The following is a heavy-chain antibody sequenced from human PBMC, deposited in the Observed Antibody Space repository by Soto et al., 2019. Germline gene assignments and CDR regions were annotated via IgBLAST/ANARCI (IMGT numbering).Heavy chain of an antibody. D-gene: IGHD6-6*01. V-gene: IGHV4-4*02. J-gene: IGHJ6*03. CDR2: IYHSGST. CDR1: SGSISSSNW. Sequence: PSETLSLTCAVSSGSISSSNWWSWVRQPPGKGLEWIGEIYHSGSTNYNPSLKSRVTISVDKSKNQFSLKLSSVTAADTAVYYCARWRYSSSSTYSYMDAWGKGTTLTVSS. CDR3: ARWRYSSSSTYSYMDA.